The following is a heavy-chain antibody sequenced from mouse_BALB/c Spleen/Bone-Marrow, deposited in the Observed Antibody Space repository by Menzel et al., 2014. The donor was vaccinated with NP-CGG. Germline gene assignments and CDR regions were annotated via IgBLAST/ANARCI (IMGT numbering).Heavy chain of an antibody. J-gene: IGHJ4*01. CDR3: ARGLRGYAMDY. CDR1: GFTFSSYT. V-gene: IGHV5-12-2*01. D-gene: IGHD2-4*01. Sequence: EVMLVESGGGLVQPGWSLKLSCAASGFTFSSYTMSWVRQTPEKRLEWVAYISNGGGSTYYPDTVKGRFTISRDNAKNTLYLQMSSLKSEDTAMYYCARGLRGYAMDYWGQGTSVTVSS. CDR2: ISNGGGST.